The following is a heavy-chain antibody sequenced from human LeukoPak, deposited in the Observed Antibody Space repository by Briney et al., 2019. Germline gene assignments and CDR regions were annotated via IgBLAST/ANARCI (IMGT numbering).Heavy chain of an antibody. CDR2: IWYDGSNK. Sequence: GRSLRLSCAASGFTFSSYGMHWVRLAPGKGLEWVAVIWYDGSNKYYADSVKGRFTISRDNSKNTLYLQMNSLRAEDTAVYYCARGTPYYYDSSGYYEELDFWGQGTLVTVSS. D-gene: IGHD3-22*01. CDR3: ARGTPYYYDSSGYYEELDF. CDR1: GFTFSSYG. V-gene: IGHV3-33*01. J-gene: IGHJ4*02.